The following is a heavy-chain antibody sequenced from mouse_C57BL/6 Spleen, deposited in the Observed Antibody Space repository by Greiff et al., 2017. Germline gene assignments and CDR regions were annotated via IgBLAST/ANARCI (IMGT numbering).Heavy chain of an antibody. CDR3: ARRGTTVVGGSYWYFDV. CDR1: GFTFSDYY. CDR2: ISNGGGST. J-gene: IGHJ1*03. D-gene: IGHD1-1*01. V-gene: IGHV5-12*01. Sequence: EVKLMESGGGLVQPGGSLKLSCAASGFTFSDYYMYWVRQTPEKRLEWVAYISNGGGSTYYPDTVKGRFTISRDNAKNTLYLQMSRLKSEDTAMYYCARRGTTVVGGSYWYFDVWGTGTTVTVSS.